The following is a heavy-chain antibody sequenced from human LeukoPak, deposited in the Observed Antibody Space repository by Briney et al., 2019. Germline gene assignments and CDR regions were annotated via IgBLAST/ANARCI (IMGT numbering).Heavy chain of an antibody. J-gene: IGHJ4*02. CDR3: ARRITRRGIDY. CDR1: GFTVSSNY. Sequence: PGGSLRLSCAASGFTVSSNYMSWVRQAPGKGLEWVSVIYSGGSTYYADSVKGRFTISSDNSKNTLYLQMNSPRAEDTAVYYCARRITRRGIDYWGQGTLVTVSS. V-gene: IGHV3-53*01. CDR2: IYSGGST. D-gene: IGHD1-20*01.